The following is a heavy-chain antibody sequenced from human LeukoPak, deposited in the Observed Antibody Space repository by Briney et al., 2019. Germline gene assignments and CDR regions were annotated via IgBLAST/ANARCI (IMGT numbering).Heavy chain of an antibody. Sequence: GSLRFSCAASGFTFSSYGMHWVRQAPGKGLQWVALISHDGSNKYYADSVRGRFTISRDNSKNTLYLQMNSLRAEDTAVYYCARTYSSSSYSPFDYWGQGTLVTVSS. CDR2: ISHDGSNK. J-gene: IGHJ4*02. CDR3: ARTYSSSSYSPFDY. V-gene: IGHV3-30*03. CDR1: GFTFSSYG. D-gene: IGHD6-13*01.